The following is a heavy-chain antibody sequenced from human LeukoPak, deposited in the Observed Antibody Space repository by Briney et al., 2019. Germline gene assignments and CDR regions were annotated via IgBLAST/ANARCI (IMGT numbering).Heavy chain of an antibody. CDR3: ARLEDSGYSYGHEY. J-gene: IGHJ4*02. CDR2: INHSGST. CDR1: GGSFSGYY. V-gene: IGHV4-34*01. D-gene: IGHD5-18*01. Sequence: KPSETLSLTCAVYGGSFSGYYWSWIRQPPGKGLEWIGEINHSGSTNYNPSLKSRVTISVDTSKNQFSLKLSSVTAADTAVYYCARLEDSGYSYGHEYWGQGTLVTVSS.